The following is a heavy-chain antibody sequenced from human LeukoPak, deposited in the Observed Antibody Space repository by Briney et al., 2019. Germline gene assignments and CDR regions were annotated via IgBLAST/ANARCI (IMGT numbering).Heavy chain of an antibody. D-gene: IGHD3-22*01. J-gene: IGHJ5*02. CDR2: ISGSGGST. CDR3: AKDVGYYDSSGYST. CDR1: GFTFSSYA. V-gene: IGHV3-23*01. Sequence: GGSLRLSCAASGFTFSSYAMSWVRQAPGKGLEWVSAISGSGGSTYYADSVKGRFTISRDNSKNTLYLQMNSLRAEDTAVYYCAKDVGYYDSSGYSTWGQGTLVTVSS.